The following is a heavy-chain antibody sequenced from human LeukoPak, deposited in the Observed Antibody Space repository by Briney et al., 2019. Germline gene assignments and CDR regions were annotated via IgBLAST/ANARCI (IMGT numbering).Heavy chain of an antibody. J-gene: IGHJ6*02. Sequence: CVSLIKGDGSSTTYADSVKGRFTISRDNAKNTVYLQMNSLRAEDTAVYYCARGNNHAMDVWGQGTTVTVSS. D-gene: IGHD1/OR15-1a*01. CDR2: IKGDGSST. CDR3: ARGNNHAMDV. V-gene: IGHV3-74*01.